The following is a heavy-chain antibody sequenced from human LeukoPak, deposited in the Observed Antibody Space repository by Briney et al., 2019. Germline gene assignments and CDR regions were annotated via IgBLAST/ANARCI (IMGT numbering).Heavy chain of an antibody. CDR2: ISYDGSKK. CDR1: GFTFSSYD. D-gene: IGHD2-2*01. J-gene: IGHJ4*02. Sequence: GGSLRFSCAASGFTFSSYDIYWVRQAPGKGLEWVAVISYDGSKKYYADSVKGRFTISRDNSKNTLYLQMNSLRAEDTAVYYCAKEGSGPFCSSTSCYVDQWGQGTLVTVSS. CDR3: AKEGSGPFCSSTSCYVDQ. V-gene: IGHV3-30*18.